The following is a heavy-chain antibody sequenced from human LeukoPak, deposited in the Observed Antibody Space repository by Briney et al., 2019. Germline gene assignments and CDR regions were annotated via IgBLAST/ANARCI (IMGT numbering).Heavy chain of an antibody. CDR3: ARDPQGGAMVLKGAFDI. V-gene: IGHV3-33*08. CDR2: IWYDGSNK. Sequence: GGSLRLSCAASGFTFSTYGMHWVRQAPGKGLEWVAVIWYDGSNKYYADSVKGRFTISRDNSKNTLYLQMNSLRAEDTAVYYCARDPQGGAMVLKGAFDIWGQGTMVTVSS. CDR1: GFTFSTYG. D-gene: IGHD5-18*01. J-gene: IGHJ3*02.